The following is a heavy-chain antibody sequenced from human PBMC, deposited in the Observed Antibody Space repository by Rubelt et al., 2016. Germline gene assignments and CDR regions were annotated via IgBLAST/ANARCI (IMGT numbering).Heavy chain of an antibody. V-gene: IGHV1-18*01. CDR1: GYTFTSYG. CDR3: ARDLTYNLPAY. J-gene: IGHJ4*02. D-gene: IGHD5-24*01. Sequence: QVQLVQSGAEVKKPGASVKVSCKASGYTFTSYGISWVRQSPGQGLECMGWISAYNGNTNYAQKLQGRVTMTTDTSTSRAYVELRSLRSDDTAVYSCARDLTYNLPAYWGQGTLVTVSS. CDR2: ISAYNGNT.